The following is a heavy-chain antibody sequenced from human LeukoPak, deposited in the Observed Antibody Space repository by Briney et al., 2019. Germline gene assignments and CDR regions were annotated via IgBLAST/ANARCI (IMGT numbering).Heavy chain of an antibody. CDR2: IYYTGST. V-gene: IGHV4-59*01. Sequence: SETLSLTCTVSGDSISDYYWSWIRQPPGKGLEWIGYIYYTGSTNYNPSLKSRVTISVDTSKIHFSLKLNSVTAADTAVYYCARDRGYSYGYSFDTWGQGKMVTVSS. D-gene: IGHD5-18*01. J-gene: IGHJ3*02. CDR3: ARDRGYSYGYSFDT. CDR1: GDSISDYY.